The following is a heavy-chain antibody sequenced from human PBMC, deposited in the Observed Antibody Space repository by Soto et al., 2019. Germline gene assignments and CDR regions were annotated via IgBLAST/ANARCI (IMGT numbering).Heavy chain of an antibody. CDR1: GYTFTSYA. V-gene: IGHV1-3*01. CDR3: ASTQPDIVVVQAAPIGI. CDR2: INAGNGNT. J-gene: IGHJ3*02. D-gene: IGHD2-2*01. Sequence: ASVKVSCKASGYTFTSYAMHWVRQAPGQRLEWMGWINAGNGNTKYSQKFQGKVTITRDTSASTAYMELSSLRSEDTAVYYCASTQPDIVVVQAAPIGIWGQGTMVTVSS.